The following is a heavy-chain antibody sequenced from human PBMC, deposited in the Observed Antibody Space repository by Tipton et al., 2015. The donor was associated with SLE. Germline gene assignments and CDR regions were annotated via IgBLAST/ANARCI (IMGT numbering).Heavy chain of an antibody. V-gene: IGHV3-21*06. CDR2: INSDGSST. CDR3: ARVGGYKWNRGYNWFDP. D-gene: IGHD1-20*01. J-gene: IGHJ5*02. Sequence: QLVQSGGGLVKPGGSLRLSCAGSGFTFSSFSMNWVRQAPGKGLVWVSRINSDGSSTNYADAVKGRFTISRDNAENSLYLQMSSLRAEDTAVYYCARVGGYKWNRGYNWFDPWGQGILVTVSS. CDR1: GFTFSSFS.